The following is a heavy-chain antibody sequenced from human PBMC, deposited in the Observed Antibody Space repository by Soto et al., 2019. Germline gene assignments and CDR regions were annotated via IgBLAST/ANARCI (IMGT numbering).Heavy chain of an antibody. Sequence: SDPLSLTCTVSVGFIRSYYWSWLRQPPGKGLELIGYIYYSFSTNYNPSLNSRVTISVDTSKNQFSLKLSSVTAADTAVYYCARIGDYDQITFDIWGQGTMVTVSS. D-gene: IGHD3-22*01. V-gene: IGHV4-59*01. CDR2: IYYSFST. CDR3: ARIGDYDQITFDI. CDR1: VGFIRSYY. J-gene: IGHJ3*02.